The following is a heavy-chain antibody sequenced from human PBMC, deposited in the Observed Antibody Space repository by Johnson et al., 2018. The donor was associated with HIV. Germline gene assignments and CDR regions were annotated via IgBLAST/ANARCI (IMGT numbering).Heavy chain of an antibody. CDR2: ISYDGSNK. D-gene: IGHD3-16*01. CDR3: ARGGVNDAFDI. J-gene: IGHJ3*02. Sequence: QVQLVESGGGVVQPGRSLRLSCAASGFTFSSYAMHWVRQAPGTGLEWVAVISYDGSNKYYADSVKGRFTISRDNSKNTLYLQMNSLRAEDTAVYYCARGGVNDAFDIWGQGTMVTVSS. CDR1: GFTFSSYA. V-gene: IGHV3-30-3*01.